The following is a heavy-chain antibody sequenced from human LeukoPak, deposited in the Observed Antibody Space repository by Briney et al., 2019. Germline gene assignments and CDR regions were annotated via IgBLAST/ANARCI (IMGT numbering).Heavy chain of an antibody. Sequence: PSETLSLTCTVSGGSISSGGYYWSWIRQHPGKGLEWIGYIYYSGSTNYNPSLKSRVTISVDTSKNQFSLKLSSVTAADTAVYYCASSKYDFWSGFFDPWGQGTLVTVSS. CDR2: IYYSGST. V-gene: IGHV4-61*08. D-gene: IGHD3-3*01. J-gene: IGHJ5*02. CDR3: ASSKYDFWSGFFDP. CDR1: GGSISSGGYY.